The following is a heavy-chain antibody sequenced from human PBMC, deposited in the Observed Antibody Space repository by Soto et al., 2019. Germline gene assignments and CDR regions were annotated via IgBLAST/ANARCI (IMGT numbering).Heavy chain of an antibody. Sequence: QVQLVQSGAEVKKPGSSVKVSCKASGGTFSSYAISWVRQAPGQGLEWMGGIIPIFGTANYAQKFQGRVTITADESTSTAYMELSSLRSEDTAVYYCARVGYYGSGAWVDYWGQGTLVTVSS. V-gene: IGHV1-69*01. D-gene: IGHD3-10*01. J-gene: IGHJ4*02. CDR3: ARVGYYGSGAWVDY. CDR2: IIPIFGTA. CDR1: GGTFSSYA.